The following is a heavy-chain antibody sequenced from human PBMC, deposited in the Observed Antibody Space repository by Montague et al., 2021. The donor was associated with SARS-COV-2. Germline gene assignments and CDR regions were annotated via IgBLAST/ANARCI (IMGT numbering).Heavy chain of an antibody. V-gene: IGHV4-34*01. CDR2: INHSGST. Sequence: SETLSLTCAVYGGSLSGYYWSWIRQPPGKGLEWIGEINHSGSTNXXPSLKSGVTISVDTSKNQFSLKLSSVTAADTAVYYCARGSRQWLVRPPRYYYFDYWGQGALVTVSS. CDR3: ARGSRQWLVRPPRYYYFDY. CDR1: GGSLSGYY. J-gene: IGHJ4*02. D-gene: IGHD6-19*01.